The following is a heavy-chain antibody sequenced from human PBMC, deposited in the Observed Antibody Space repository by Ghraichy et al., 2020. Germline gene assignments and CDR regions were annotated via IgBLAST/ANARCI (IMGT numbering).Heavy chain of an antibody. J-gene: IGHJ4*02. CDR2: INPSTDST. CDR1: GYPFTSYY. CDR3: TTTPPRLGQFYYASGRDPSFDY. Sequence: ASVKVSCQASGYPFTSYYMHWVRQAPGQGLEWMGVINPSTDSTSYAQKFQGRVTMTRDTSTSTVYMELSSLRSEDTAVYYCTTTPPRLGQFYYASGRDPSFDYWGQGTLVTVSS. D-gene: IGHD3-10*01. V-gene: IGHV1-46*03.